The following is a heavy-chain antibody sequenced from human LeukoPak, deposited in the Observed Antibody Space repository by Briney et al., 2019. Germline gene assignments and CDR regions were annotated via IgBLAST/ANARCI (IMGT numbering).Heavy chain of an antibody. J-gene: IGHJ6*04. D-gene: IGHD2-2*01. V-gene: IGHV3-11*06. CDR1: GFIFSDYY. CDR3: ARPQVVPAATYYYYYGMDV. CDR2: ISASSTYT. Sequence: KPGGSLRLSCAASGFIFSDYYMNWIRLAPGKGLEWVSYISASSTYTNYADSVRGRFTISRDNANNSLYLQMNSLRAEDTAVYYCARPQVVPAATYYYYYGMDVWGKGTTVTVSS.